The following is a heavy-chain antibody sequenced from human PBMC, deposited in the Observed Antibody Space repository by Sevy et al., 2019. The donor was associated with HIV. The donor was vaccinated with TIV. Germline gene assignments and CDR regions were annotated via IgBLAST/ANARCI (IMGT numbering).Heavy chain of an antibody. CDR2: MNPNSGNT. Sequence: ASVKVSCKASGYTFTSYDINWVRQATGQGLEWMGWMNPNSGNTDYPQKFQGRVTMTRNTSISTAYMELSSLRYEDTAGYFCARGFPATTMVRYYHYAMDVWGQGTTVTVSS. CDR1: GYTFTSYD. J-gene: IGHJ6*02. V-gene: IGHV1-8*01. CDR3: ARGFPATTMVRYYHYAMDV. D-gene: IGHD3-10*01.